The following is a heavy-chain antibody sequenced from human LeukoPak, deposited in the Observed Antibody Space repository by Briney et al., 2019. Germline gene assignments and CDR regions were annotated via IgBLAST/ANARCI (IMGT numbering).Heavy chain of an antibody. CDR3: ARDLISGPATHDS. D-gene: IGHD2-15*01. J-gene: IGHJ4*02. CDR2: INSDGSRT. CDR1: GFTFSNYW. Sequence: GGSLRLSCAASGFTFSNYWMHWVRQAPGKGLVWVSHINSDGSRTNYAASVKGRFTISRDNAKNTLYLQMNSLRAEDTAVYYCARDLISGPATHDSWGQGALVTVSS. V-gene: IGHV3-74*01.